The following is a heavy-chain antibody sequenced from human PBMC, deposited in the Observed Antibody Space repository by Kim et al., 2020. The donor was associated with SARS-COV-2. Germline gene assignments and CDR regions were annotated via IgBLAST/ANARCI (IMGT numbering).Heavy chain of an antibody. CDR3: AREGGIDCSGGSCYSDAFDI. Sequence: SVKVSCKASGGTFSSYTISWVRQAPGQGLEWMGRIIPILGIANYAQKFQGRVTITADKSTSTAYMELSSLGSEDTAVYYCAREGGIDCSGGSCYSDAFDIWGQGTMVTVSS. V-gene: IGHV1-69*04. CDR1: GGTFSSYT. CDR2: IIPILGIA. J-gene: IGHJ3*02. D-gene: IGHD2-15*01.